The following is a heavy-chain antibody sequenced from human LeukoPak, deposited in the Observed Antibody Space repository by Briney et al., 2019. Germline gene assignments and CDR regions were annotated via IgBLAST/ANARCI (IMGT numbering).Heavy chain of an antibody. V-gene: IGHV4-59*01. Sequence: SETLSLTCTVSGGSISNYYWNWIRQPPGKGLEWIGYIYYSGITKYNPSLKSRVTILVDTSKNQFSLKLSSVTAADTAVYYCARGWGQGDVFDIWGQGTLVTVSS. D-gene: IGHD3-16*01. J-gene: IGHJ3*02. CDR3: ARGWGQGDVFDI. CDR1: GGSISNYY. CDR2: IYYSGIT.